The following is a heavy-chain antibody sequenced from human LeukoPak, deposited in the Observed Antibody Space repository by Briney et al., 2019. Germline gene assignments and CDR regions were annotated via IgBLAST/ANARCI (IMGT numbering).Heavy chain of an antibody. CDR2: INHSGST. J-gene: IGHJ3*02. V-gene: IGHV4-34*01. CDR3: ARGYCSSTSCYGAAFDI. CDR1: GDSFSGYS. Sequence: SETLSLTCAVHGDSFSGYSWSWLRQPPGKGVEWVGEINHSGSTNYNPSLKSRVTISVDTSKKQLSLELSSMTAADTAVYYCARGYCSSTSCYGAAFDIWGQGTMVTVSS. D-gene: IGHD2-2*01.